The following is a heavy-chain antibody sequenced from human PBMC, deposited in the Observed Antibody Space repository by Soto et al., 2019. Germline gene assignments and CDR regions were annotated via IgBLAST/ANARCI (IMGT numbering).Heavy chain of an antibody. V-gene: IGHV4-34*01. CDR1: GGSFSGYY. CDR3: ARVDYDFWSGHRHFDY. J-gene: IGHJ4*02. CDR2: INRSGST. D-gene: IGHD3-3*01. Sequence: PSETLSLTCAVYGGSFSGYYWSWIRQPPGKGLEWIGEINRSGSTNYNPSLKSRVTISVDTSKNQFSLKLSSVTAADTAVYYCARVDYDFWSGHRHFDYWGQGTLVTVSS.